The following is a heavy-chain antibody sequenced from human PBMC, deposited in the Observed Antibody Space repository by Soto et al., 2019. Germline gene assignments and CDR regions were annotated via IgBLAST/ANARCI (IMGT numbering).Heavy chain of an antibody. D-gene: IGHD6-19*01. CDR1: GFTFSSYA. Sequence: GGSLRLSCAASGFTFSSYAMSWVRQAPGKGLEWVSAISGSGGSTYYADSVKGRFTISRDNSKNTLYLQMNSLRAEDTAVYYCAKGYSSGWTPWYYYGMDVWGQGTTVTVSS. CDR3: AKGYSSGWTPWYYYGMDV. CDR2: ISGSGGST. J-gene: IGHJ6*02. V-gene: IGHV3-23*01.